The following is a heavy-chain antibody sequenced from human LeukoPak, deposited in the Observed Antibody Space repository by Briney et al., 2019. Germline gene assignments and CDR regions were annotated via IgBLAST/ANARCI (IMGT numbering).Heavy chain of an antibody. CDR2: MNPNSGNT. D-gene: IGHD6-13*01. Sequence: ASVKVSCKASGYTFTSYDINWVRQATGQGLEWMGWMNPNSGNTGYAQKFQGRVTMTRNTSISTAYMELSSLRSEDTAVYYCARGEYSSNWYSHYYGMDVWGQGTTVTVSS. V-gene: IGHV1-8*01. CDR3: ARGEYSSNWYSHYYGMDV. J-gene: IGHJ6*02. CDR1: GYTFTSYD.